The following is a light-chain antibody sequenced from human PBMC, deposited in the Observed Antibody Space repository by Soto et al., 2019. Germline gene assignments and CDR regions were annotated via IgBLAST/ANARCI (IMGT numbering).Light chain of an antibody. CDR1: QSVSSN. V-gene: IGKV3-15*01. J-gene: IGKJ1*01. Sequence: EIVMTQSPATLSVSPGERATISCRASQSVSSNLAWYQQKPGQAPRLLIYGASTRATGIPARFSGSGSGTEFTLTISSLQSEDFAVYYCQQYNNWPPTFGKGTKVDIK. CDR3: QQYNNWPPT. CDR2: GAS.